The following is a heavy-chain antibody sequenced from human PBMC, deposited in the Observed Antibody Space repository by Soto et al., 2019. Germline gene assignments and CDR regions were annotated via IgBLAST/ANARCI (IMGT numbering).Heavy chain of an antibody. Sequence: QVQLVQSGAEVKKPGASVKVSCKASGYTFIDYYIHWVRQAPGQGLEWMGWINPKSGGTDYAQKFQGRVTMTRDTPISTAYMDLGRLKSDDTAEYYCERDLGGVGDYWGHGTLVTVYS. CDR2: INPKSGGT. J-gene: IGHJ4*01. CDR1: GYTFIDYY. V-gene: IGHV1-2*02. D-gene: IGHD1-26*01. CDR3: ERDLGGVGDY.